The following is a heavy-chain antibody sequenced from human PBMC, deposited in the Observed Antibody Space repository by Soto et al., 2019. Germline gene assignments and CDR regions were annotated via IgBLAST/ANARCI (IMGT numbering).Heavy chain of an antibody. Sequence: SGGSLRLSCAWSGFTFSTYTLNWVRQAPGHGLEWVASINGRSNYLYYSDSVKGRFTISRDNAKNSLYLQMNRLRAEDTAIYYCAREEGKVGGSSAFDFWGPGGLLTVYS. J-gene: IGHJ4*02. CDR1: GFTFSTYT. CDR2: INGRSNYL. V-gene: IGHV3-21*01. CDR3: AREEGKVGGSSAFDF. D-gene: IGHD1-26*01.